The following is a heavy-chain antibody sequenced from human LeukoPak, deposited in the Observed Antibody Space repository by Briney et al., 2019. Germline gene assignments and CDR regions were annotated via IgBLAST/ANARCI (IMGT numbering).Heavy chain of an antibody. CDR2: IRYDGSNK. D-gene: IGHD5-24*01. CDR1: GFTFSSYG. J-gene: IGHJ4*02. Sequence: PGGSLRLSCAASGFTFSSYGMHWVRQAPGKGLEWVAFIRYDGSNKYYADSVKGRFTISRDNAKNSLYLQMNSLRAEDTAVYYCARVSEKMATTDFDYWGQGTLVTVSS. V-gene: IGHV3-30*02. CDR3: ARVSEKMATTDFDY.